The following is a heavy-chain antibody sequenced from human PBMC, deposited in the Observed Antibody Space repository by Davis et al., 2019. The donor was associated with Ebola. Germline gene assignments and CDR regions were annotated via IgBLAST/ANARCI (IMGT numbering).Heavy chain of an antibody. Sequence: SETLSLTCTVSGGSISSSSYYWGWIRQPPGKGLEWIGSIYYSGSTNYNPSLKSRVTISVDTSKNQFSLKLSSVTAADTAVYYCASRIGGYSYGVYYYGMDVWGQGTTVTVSS. CDR1: GGSISSSSYY. V-gene: IGHV4-39*07. CDR3: ASRIGGYSYGVYYYGMDV. J-gene: IGHJ6*02. D-gene: IGHD5-18*01. CDR2: IYYSGST.